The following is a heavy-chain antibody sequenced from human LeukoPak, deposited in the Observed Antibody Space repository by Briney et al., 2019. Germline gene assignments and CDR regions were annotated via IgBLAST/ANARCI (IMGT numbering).Heavy chain of an antibody. CDR1: GFTFTNYA. Sequence: GGSLRLSCAASGFTFTNYATSWVRQAPGKGLEWVSTISSSGDNTYYADSVKGRFTISRDNSKNTLYLQMNSLRAEDTAVYYCAKQIRGWYGEYYFDYWGQGTQVTVSS. CDR3: AKQIRGWYGEYYFDY. D-gene: IGHD6-19*01. V-gene: IGHV3-23*01. J-gene: IGHJ4*02. CDR2: ISSSGDNT.